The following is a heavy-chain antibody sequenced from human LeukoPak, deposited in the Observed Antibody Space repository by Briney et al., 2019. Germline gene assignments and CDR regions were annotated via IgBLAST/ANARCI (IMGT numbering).Heavy chain of an antibody. V-gene: IGHV1-3*03. CDR1: GGTFTSYA. J-gene: IGHJ4*02. Sequence: ASVKVSCKASGGTFTSYAMHWVRQAPGQRLEWMGWINTGNGNTKYSQEFQGRVTITRDTSASTAYMELSSLRSDDMAVYYCARVVRYSGGPLTDLLPYYFDYWGQGTLVTVSS. CDR3: ARVVRYSGGPLTDLLPYYFDY. D-gene: IGHD6-19*01. CDR2: INTGNGNT.